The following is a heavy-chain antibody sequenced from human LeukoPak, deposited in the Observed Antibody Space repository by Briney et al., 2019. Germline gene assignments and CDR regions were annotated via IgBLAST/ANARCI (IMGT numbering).Heavy chain of an antibody. CDR3: ARAIYSSSWYWNDY. D-gene: IGHD6-13*01. J-gene: IGHJ4*02. V-gene: IGHV1-2*02. Sequence: ASVEVSCKASGYTFTGYYMHWVRQAPGQGLEWMGWINPNSGGTNYAQKFQGRVTMTGDTSISTAYMELSRLRSDDTAVYYCARAIYSSSWYWNDYWGQGTLVTVSS. CDR2: INPNSGGT. CDR1: GYTFTGYY.